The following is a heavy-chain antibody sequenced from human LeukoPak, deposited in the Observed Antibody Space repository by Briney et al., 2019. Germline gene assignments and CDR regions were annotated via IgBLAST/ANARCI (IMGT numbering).Heavy chain of an antibody. CDR3: ARDLVGYSSVGYFDY. Sequence: GGSLRLSCAASGFTFSSYWMSWVRQAPGKGLEWVAHIKQDGSEKYYVDSVKGRFTISRDNAKNSLYLQMNSLRAEDTAVYYCARDLVGYSSVGYFDYWGQGTLVTVSS. CDR2: IKQDGSEK. J-gene: IGHJ4*02. CDR1: GFTFSSYW. V-gene: IGHV3-7*01. D-gene: IGHD6-19*01.